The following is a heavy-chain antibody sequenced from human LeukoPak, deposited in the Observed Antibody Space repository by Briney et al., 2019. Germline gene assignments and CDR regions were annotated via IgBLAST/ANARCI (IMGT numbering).Heavy chain of an antibody. J-gene: IGHJ4*02. CDR1: GYTFTGYY. CDR3: ASAYYDSSGYYGSPFDY. V-gene: IGHV1-2*02. Sequence: ASVKVSCKASGYTFTGYYMHWVRQAPGQGLEWMGWINPNSGGTNYAQKFQGRVTMTRDTSISTAYMELSRLRSDDTAVYYCASAYYDSSGYYGSPFDYWGQGTLVTVSS. D-gene: IGHD3-22*01. CDR2: INPNSGGT.